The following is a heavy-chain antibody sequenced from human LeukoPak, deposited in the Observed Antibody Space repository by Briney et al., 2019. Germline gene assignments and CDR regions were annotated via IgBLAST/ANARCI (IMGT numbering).Heavy chain of an antibody. CDR2: IIPILGIA. D-gene: IGHD2-2*01. V-gene: IGHV1-69*04. Sequence: SVTVSCKASGGTFSSYAISWLRRAPGQGLEWMGRIIPILGIANYAQKLQGRVTITADKSTSTAYMELSSLRSEDTAVYYCARDREVVPAAFDYWGQGTLVTVSS. J-gene: IGHJ4*02. CDR1: GGTFSSYA. CDR3: ARDREVVPAAFDY.